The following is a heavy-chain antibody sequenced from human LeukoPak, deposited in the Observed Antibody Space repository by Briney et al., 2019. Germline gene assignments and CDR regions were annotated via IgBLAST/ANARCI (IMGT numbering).Heavy chain of an antibody. CDR3: ARGSDGYRFDP. CDR1: GDSMSNYH. D-gene: IGHD5-18*01. V-gene: IGHV4-59*01. CDR2: IYNIGTT. Sequence: SETLSLTCTVPGDSMSNYHWTCLRQSPGKGLEYIGYIYNIGTTNYNPSLKSRVTISVDMSKNQFSLKLNSVTAADTAVYYCARGSDGYRFDPWGQGTLVTVSS. J-gene: IGHJ5*02.